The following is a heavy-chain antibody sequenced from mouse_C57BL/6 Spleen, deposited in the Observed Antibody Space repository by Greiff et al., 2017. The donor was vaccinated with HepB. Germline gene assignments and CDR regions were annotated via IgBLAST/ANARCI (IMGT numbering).Heavy chain of an antibody. CDR1: GYTFTSYW. J-gene: IGHJ2*01. V-gene: IGHV1S81*02. Sequence: VQLQQSGAELVKAGASVKMSCKASGYTFTSYWMHWVKQRLGQGLEWFAETNPTNGRTYYNEKFKSKATLTVDKSSSTAYMLLSGPTFEDSAVYYCVRIKNLVATCFDYWGQGTTLTVSS. D-gene: IGHD1-1*01. CDR2: TNPTNGRT. CDR3: VRIKNLVATCFDY.